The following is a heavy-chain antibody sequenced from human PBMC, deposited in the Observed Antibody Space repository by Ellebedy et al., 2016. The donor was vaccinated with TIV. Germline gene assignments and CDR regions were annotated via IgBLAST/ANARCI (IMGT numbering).Heavy chain of an antibody. V-gene: IGHV3-74*01. D-gene: IGHD3-10*01. J-gene: IGHJ4*02. CDR3: VRDLIAGSGSGDY. CDR2: IRGAGNDA. Sequence: PGGSLRLSCAASGFTFRSYWLYWVRQAPEKGLVLVSSIRGAGNDATYADSVKGRFTISRDNARNTVYLQMNSLRAEDTAVYYCVRDLIAGSGSGDYWGQGTLVTASS. CDR1: GFTFRSYW.